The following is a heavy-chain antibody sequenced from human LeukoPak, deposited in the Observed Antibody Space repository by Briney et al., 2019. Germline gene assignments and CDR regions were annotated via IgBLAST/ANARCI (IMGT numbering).Heavy chain of an antibody. D-gene: IGHD1-26*01. CDR2: ISYDGSNK. CDR1: GFTFSSYA. CDR3: ARDSSREYYYYGMDV. J-gene: IGHJ6*04. Sequence: PGRSLRLSRAASGFTFSSYAMHWVRQAPGKGLEWVAVISYDGSNKYYADSVKGRFTISRDNSKNTLYLQMNSLRAEDTAVYYCARDSSREYYYYGMDVWGKGTTVTVSS. V-gene: IGHV3-30*04.